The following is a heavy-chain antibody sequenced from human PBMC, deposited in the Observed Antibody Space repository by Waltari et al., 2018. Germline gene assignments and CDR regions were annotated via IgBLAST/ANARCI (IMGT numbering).Heavy chain of an antibody. V-gene: IGHV3-23*01. D-gene: IGHD6-13*01. CDR3: AKAGGIAAAEFQFDF. CDR1: GFTFISYA. CDR2: ISGPALTT. Sequence: EVQLLESGGGLVQPGVSLRPSCAASGFTFISYAIPWVRQAPGKGLEWVSSISGPALTTFYADSVKGRFSVSRDNSKNTLYLQINGLRADDTAVYYCAKAGGIAAAEFQFDFWGRGTLVTVSS. J-gene: IGHJ4*02.